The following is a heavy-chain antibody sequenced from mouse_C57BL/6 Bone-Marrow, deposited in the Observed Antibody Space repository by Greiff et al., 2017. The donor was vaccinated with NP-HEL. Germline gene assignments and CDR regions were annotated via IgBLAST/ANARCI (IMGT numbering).Heavy chain of an antibody. D-gene: IGHD1-1*01. J-gene: IGHJ1*03. CDR2: IYPRSGNT. CDR3: ARDYRSSYWYFDV. CDR1: GYTFTSYG. Sequence: QVQLKQSGAELARPGASVKLSCKASGYTFTSYGISWVKQRPGQGLEWIGEIYPRSGNTYYNEKFKGKATLTADKSSSTAYMELRSLTSEDSAVYFCARDYRSSYWYFDVWGTGTTVTVSS. V-gene: IGHV1-81*01.